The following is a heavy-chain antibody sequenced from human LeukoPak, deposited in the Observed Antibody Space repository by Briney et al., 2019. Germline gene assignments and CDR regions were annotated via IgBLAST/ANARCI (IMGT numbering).Heavy chain of an antibody. CDR2: IYYSGST. J-gene: IGHJ4*02. D-gene: IGHD5-18*01. CDR1: GDSFSSYY. CDR3: ARGRIARLPYFDY. Sequence: PSGTLSLTCTVSGDSFSSYYWRWVRQPPGKGLEWIGSIYYSGSTYYNPSRKSRVTISVDTSKNQFSLKLSSVTAADTAVYYCARGRIARLPYFDYWGQGTLVTVSS. V-gene: IGHV4-59*01.